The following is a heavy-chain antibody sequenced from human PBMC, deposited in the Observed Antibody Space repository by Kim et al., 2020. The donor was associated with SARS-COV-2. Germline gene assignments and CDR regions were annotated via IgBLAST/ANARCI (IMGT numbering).Heavy chain of an antibody. V-gene: IGHV4-59*08. D-gene: IGHD2-8*02. CDR2: IYYSGST. Sequence: SETLSLTCTVSGGSISSYYWSWIRQPPGKGLEWIGYIYYSGSTNYNPSLKSRVTISVDTSKNQFSLKLSSVTAADTAVYYCARLVLEHENYYYGMDVWGQGTTVTVSS. J-gene: IGHJ6*02. CDR3: ARLVLEHENYYYGMDV. CDR1: GGSISSYY.